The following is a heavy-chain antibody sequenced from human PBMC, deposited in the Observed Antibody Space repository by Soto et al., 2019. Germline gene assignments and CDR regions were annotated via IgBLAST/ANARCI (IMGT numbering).Heavy chain of an antibody. CDR3: ARERPSDFWSGYYYGMDV. D-gene: IGHD3-3*01. CDR1: GYTFTSYG. J-gene: IGHJ6*02. CDR2: ISAYNGNT. Sequence: GASVKVSCKASGYTFTSYGISWVRQAPGQGLEWMGWISAYNGNTNYAQNLQGRVTMTTDTSTSTAYMELRSLRSDDTAVYYCARERPSDFWSGYYYGMDVWGQGTTVTVSS. V-gene: IGHV1-18*04.